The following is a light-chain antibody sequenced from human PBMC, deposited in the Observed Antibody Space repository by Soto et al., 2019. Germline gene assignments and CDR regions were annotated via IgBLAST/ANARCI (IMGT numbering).Light chain of an antibody. CDR3: ASYTTCRTYV. J-gene: IGLJ1*01. V-gene: IGLV2-14*01. CDR1: SSDVGGYSY. Sequence: QSALTQPASVSGAPGQSIAISCTGTSSDVGGYSYVSWYQQQPGKAPKLVISDVSNRPSGVSDRFSGSKSGNTASLTISGLQTEDEADDYCASYTTCRTYVFGTGTKVTVL. CDR2: DVS.